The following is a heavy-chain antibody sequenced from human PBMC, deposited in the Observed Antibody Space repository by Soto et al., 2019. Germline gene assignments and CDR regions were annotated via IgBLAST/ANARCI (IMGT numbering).Heavy chain of an antibody. J-gene: IGHJ6*02. Sequence: TSETLSLTCTVSGGSISSGDYYWSWIRQPPGKGLEWIGYIYYSGSTYYNPSLKSRVTISVDTSKNQFSLKLSSVTAADTAVYYCARAHLQYSNYIYYYYGMDVWGQGTTVTVSS. CDR2: IYYSGST. V-gene: IGHV4-30-4*01. D-gene: IGHD4-4*01. CDR3: ARAHLQYSNYIYYYYGMDV. CDR1: GGSISSGDYY.